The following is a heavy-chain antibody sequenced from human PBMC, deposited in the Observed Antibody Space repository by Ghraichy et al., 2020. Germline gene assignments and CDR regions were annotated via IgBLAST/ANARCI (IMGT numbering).Heavy chain of an antibody. CDR3: ARDRGYCSSTTCYHRFDY. D-gene: IGHD2-2*01. Sequence: GGSLRLSCVASGFSLGSYSMDWVRQAPGKGLEWVSSISTDSSDRNYADSVKGRFTISRDNAKNSLYLQMNSLRADDTAVYYCARDRGYCSSTTCYHRFDYWGQGTLVTVSS. J-gene: IGHJ4*02. CDR1: GFSLGSYS. CDR2: ISTDSSDR. V-gene: IGHV3-21*01.